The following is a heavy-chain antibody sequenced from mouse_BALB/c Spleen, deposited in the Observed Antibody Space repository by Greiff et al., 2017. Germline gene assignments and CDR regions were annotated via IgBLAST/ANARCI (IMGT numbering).Heavy chain of an antibody. CDR1: GYTFTSYW. D-gene: IGHD1-2*01. CDR3: TRAATSLYAMDY. J-gene: IGHJ4*01. Sequence: EVQLQQSGTVLARPGASVKMSCKASGYTFTSYWMHWVKQRPGQGLEWIGAIYPGNSDTSYNQKFKGKAKLTAVTSTSTAYMELSSLTNEDSAVYYCTRAATSLYAMDYWGQGTSVTVSS. CDR2: IYPGNSDT. V-gene: IGHV1-5*01.